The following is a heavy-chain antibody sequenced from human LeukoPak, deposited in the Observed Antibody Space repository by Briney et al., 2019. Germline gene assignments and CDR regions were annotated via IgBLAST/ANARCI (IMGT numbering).Heavy chain of an antibody. Sequence: PSETLSLTCTVSGGSISSGGYYWSWIRQPPGKGLEWIGYTYYSGNSNYNPSLKSRVTILVDTSKTQFSLRLTSVTAADTAVYYCARGPLDSGYTYFDFWGQGTLVTVSS. V-gene: IGHV4-61*08. D-gene: IGHD5-12*01. CDR2: TYYSGNS. J-gene: IGHJ4*02. CDR1: GGSISSGGYY. CDR3: ARGPLDSGYTYFDF.